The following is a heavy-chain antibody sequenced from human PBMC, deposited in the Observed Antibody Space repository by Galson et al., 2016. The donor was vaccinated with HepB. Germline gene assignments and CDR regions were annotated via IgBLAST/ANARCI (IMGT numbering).Heavy chain of an antibody. Sequence: SLRHSCAASGFSVISHYMRWVRQAPGKGLQWVSYISSSVSTIYYADSVKGRFTISRDNAKNSVYLQLHSLRDDDTAVYFCARELVRSSFDLWGQGTMVIVSS. J-gene: IGHJ3*01. V-gene: IGHV3-48*02. CDR3: ARELVRSSFDL. CDR2: ISSSVSTI. D-gene: IGHD3-10*01. CDR1: GFSVISHY.